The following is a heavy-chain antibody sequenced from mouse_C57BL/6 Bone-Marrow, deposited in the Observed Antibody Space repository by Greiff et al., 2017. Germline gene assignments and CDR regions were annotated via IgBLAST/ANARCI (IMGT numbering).Heavy chain of an antibody. V-gene: IGHV1-75*01. Sequence: QVQLQQSGPELVKPGASVKISCKASGYTFTDYYINWVKQRPGQGLEWIGWIFPGSGSTYYNEKFKGKATLTVDKSSSTAYMLLSSLTSEDSAVYFCAREPLSTMVTYYFDYWGQGTTLTGSS. J-gene: IGHJ2*01. D-gene: IGHD2-2*01. CDR1: GYTFTDYY. CDR2: IFPGSGST. CDR3: AREPLSTMVTYYFDY.